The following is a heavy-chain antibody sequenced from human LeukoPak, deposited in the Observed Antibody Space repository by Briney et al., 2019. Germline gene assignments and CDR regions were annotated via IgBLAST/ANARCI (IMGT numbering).Heavy chain of an antibody. D-gene: IGHD3-16*02. Sequence: SETLSRTCTGSGGSISSSSYYWGWIRQPPGKGLEWIGNIYYSGSTYYNPSLESRVTMSLDTSKNQFSLKLSSVTAADTAVYYCARDENGYVWGSFRAWGQGTLVTVSS. CDR2: IYYSGST. V-gene: IGHV4-39*07. CDR3: ARDENGYVWGSFRA. J-gene: IGHJ5*02. CDR1: GGSISSSSYY.